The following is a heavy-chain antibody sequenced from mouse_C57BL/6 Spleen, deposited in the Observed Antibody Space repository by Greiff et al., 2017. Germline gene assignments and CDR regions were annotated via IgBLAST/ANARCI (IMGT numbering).Heavy chain of an antibody. CDR3: ARDDRGENYFDY. J-gene: IGHJ2*01. Sequence: EVKLMESEGGLVQPGSSMKLSCTASGFTFSDYYMAWVRQVPEKGLEWVANINYDGSSTYYLDSLKSRFIISRDNAKNILYLQMSSLKSEDTATYYCARDDRGENYFDYWGQGTTLTVSS. D-gene: IGHD3-2*01. CDR2: INYDGSST. CDR1: GFTFSDYY. V-gene: IGHV5-16*01.